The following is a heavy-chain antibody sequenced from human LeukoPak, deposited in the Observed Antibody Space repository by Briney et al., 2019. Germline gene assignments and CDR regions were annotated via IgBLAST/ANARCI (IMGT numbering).Heavy chain of an antibody. CDR3: ARGYSYGYISYFDY. V-gene: IGHV3-33*01. D-gene: IGHD5-18*01. Sequence: PGGSLRLSCAASGFTFSSYGMHWVRQAPGKGLEWVAVIWYDGSNKYYADSVKGRFTISRDNSKNTLYLQMNSLRAEDTAVYYCARGYSYGYISYFDYWGQGTLVTVSS. CDR1: GFTFSSYG. CDR2: IWYDGSNK. J-gene: IGHJ4*02.